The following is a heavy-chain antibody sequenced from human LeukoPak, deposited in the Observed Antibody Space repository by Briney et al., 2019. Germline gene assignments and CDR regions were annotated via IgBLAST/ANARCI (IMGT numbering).Heavy chain of an antibody. CDR3: ARLDLVSGWPFDY. V-gene: IGHV4-59*01. CDR1: GGFISSYY. Sequence: SETLSLTCTVSGGFISSYYWSWIRQPPGKGLEWIGYIYYSGSTNYNPSLKSRVTISVDTSKNQFSLKLSSVTAADTAVYYCARLDLVSGWPFDYWGQGTLVTVSS. J-gene: IGHJ4*02. D-gene: IGHD6-19*01. CDR2: IYYSGST.